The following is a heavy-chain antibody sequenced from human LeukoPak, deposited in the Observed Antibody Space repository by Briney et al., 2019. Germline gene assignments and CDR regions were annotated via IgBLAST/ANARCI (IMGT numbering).Heavy chain of an antibody. CDR2: ISYDGSNK. J-gene: IGHJ4*02. CDR3: ASPLLQYDSSGSTMLFDY. CDR1: GFTFSSYA. Sequence: GGSLRLSCAASGFTFSSYAMHWVRQAPGKGLEWVAVISYDGSNKYYADSVKGRFTISRDNSKDTLYPQMNSLRAEDTAVYYCASPLLQYDSSGSTMLFDYWGQGTLVTVSS. D-gene: IGHD3-22*01. V-gene: IGHV3-30*04.